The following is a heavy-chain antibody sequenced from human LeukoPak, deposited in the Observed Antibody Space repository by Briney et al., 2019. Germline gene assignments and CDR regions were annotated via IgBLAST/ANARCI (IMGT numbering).Heavy chain of an antibody. D-gene: IGHD6-6*01. Sequence: PGGSLRLSCAATGFTFSDYHMTWIRQAPGKGLEWVSCISDSGSTIYYADSVKGRFAISRDNAKNSLYLQMNSLRAEDTAVYYCARSAEQLVYYYMDVWGKGTTVTVSS. CDR1: GFTFSDYH. CDR2: ISDSGSTI. J-gene: IGHJ6*03. CDR3: ARSAEQLVYYYMDV. V-gene: IGHV3-11*04.